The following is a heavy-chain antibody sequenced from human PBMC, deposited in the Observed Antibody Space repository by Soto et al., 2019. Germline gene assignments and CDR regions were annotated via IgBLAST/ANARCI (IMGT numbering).Heavy chain of an antibody. V-gene: IGHV3-30*18. CDR2: ISYDGSNK. D-gene: IGHD1-7*01. Sequence: QVQLVESGGGVVQPERSLRLSCAASGFTFSSYGMHWVRQAPGKGLEWVAVISYDGSNKYYADSVKGRFTISRDNSKNTLYLQMNSLRAEDTAVYYCAKDLTGTTGLFDYWGQGTLVTVSS. J-gene: IGHJ4*02. CDR3: AKDLTGTTGLFDY. CDR1: GFTFSSYG.